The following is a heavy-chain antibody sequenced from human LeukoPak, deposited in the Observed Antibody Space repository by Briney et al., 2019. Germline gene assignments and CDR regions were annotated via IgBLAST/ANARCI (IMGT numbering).Heavy chain of an antibody. CDR2: IHSRGST. V-gene: IGHV4-31*03. J-gene: IGHJ4*02. D-gene: IGHD4-17*01. CDR3: ARVGDYRGVY. Sequence: SETLSLTCSVSGGSISSGAYFWTWIRQHPVKGLEWVGYIHSRGSTHYNPSLEGRLTISADTSNNQLSLKLSSMTAADTAVYYRARVGDYRGVYWGQGTLVTVSA. CDR1: GGSISSGAYF.